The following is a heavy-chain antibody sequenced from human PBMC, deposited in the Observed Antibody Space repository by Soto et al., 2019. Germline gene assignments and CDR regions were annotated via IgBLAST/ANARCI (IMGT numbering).Heavy chain of an antibody. CDR3: ARGLDKSAGGAFDI. D-gene: IGHD3-10*01. CDR1: AFPFSRSA. J-gene: IGHJ3*02. Sequence: PEGSLRLSCAASAFPFSRSAMHWLRQAPGKGLEWVAVIPHDGNNEDYTDSVRGRFTISRDNSKNTFYLQMNSLRGEDTAVYYCARGLDKSAGGAFDIWGQGTMVTVS. CDR2: IPHDGNNE. V-gene: IGHV3-33*01.